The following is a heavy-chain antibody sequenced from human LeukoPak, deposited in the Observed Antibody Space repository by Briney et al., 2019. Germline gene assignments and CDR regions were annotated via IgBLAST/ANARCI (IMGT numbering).Heavy chain of an antibody. CDR1: GFTFSNYA. CDR3: ARDLRADSSGYYISDPDPNFDY. CDR2: ISGSDGST. J-gene: IGHJ4*02. V-gene: IGHV3-23*01. D-gene: IGHD3-22*01. Sequence: PGGSLRLSCAASGFTFSNYAMNWVRQAPGKGLEWVSTISGSDGSTYYADSVKGRFTISRDNSRSTLYLQMNSLRAEDTAVYYCARDLRADSSGYYISDPDPNFDYWGQGTLVTVSS.